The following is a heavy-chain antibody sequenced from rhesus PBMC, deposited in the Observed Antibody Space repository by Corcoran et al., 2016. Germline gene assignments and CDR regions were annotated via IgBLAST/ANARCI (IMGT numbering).Heavy chain of an antibody. J-gene: IGHJ4*01. V-gene: IGHV5-43*01. Sequence: EVQLVQSGAEVKRPGESLRISCKTSGYSFTGSWIRWVRQMPGKGLEWMGMIYPGDSDTRYSPSFQGQVTISAYKSISTAYLQWSSLKAADTATYYCAKDNPGWTGYYFYWGQGVLVTVSS. D-gene: IGHD3-3*01. CDR2: IYPGDSDT. CDR1: GYSFTGSW. CDR3: AKDNPGWTGYYFY.